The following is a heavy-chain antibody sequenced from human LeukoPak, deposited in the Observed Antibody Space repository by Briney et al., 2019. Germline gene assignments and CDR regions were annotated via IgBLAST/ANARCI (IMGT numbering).Heavy chain of an antibody. V-gene: IGHV3-13*01. CDR3: ARDRLGFYGMDV. CDR2: IGTAGDT. Sequence: PGGSLRLSCAASGFTFSSYDMHWVRQATGKGLEWVSAIGTAGDTYYPGSVKGRFTISRENAKNSLYLQMNSLRAGDTAVYYCARDRLGFYGMDVWGQGTTVTVSS. J-gene: IGHJ6*02. CDR1: GFTFSSYD.